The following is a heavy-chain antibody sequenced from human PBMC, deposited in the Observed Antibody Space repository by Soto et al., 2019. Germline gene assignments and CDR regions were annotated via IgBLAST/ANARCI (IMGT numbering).Heavy chain of an antibody. Sequence: LSLTCTVSGGSISSYYWSWIRQPPGKGLEWIGYIYYSGSTNYNPSLKSRVTISVDTSKNQFSLKLSSVTAADTAVYYCARVRFLEWYFDYWGQGTLVTVSS. D-gene: IGHD3-3*01. CDR1: GGSISSYY. V-gene: IGHV4-59*01. CDR3: ARVRFLEWYFDY. CDR2: IYYSGST. J-gene: IGHJ4*02.